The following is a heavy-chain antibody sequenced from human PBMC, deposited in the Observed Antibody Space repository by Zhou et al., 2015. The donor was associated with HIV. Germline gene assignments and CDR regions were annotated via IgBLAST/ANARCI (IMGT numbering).Heavy chain of an antibody. CDR3: ARHLPYCSSTSCPGGWFDP. Sequence: QVQLVQSGAEVKKPGASVKVSCKASGYTFTGYYMHWVRQAPGQGLEWMGWINPNSGGTNYAQKFQGRVTMTRDTSISTAYMELSRLRSDDTAVYYCARHLPYCSSTSCPGGWFDPWGQGTLVHRLL. J-gene: IGHJ5*02. CDR2: INPNSGGT. D-gene: IGHD2-2*01. V-gene: IGHV1-2*02. CDR1: GYTFTGYY.